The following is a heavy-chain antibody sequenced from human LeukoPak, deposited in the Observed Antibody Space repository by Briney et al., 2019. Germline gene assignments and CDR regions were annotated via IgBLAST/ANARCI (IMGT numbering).Heavy chain of an antibody. D-gene: IGHD3-10*01. V-gene: IGHV3-7*01. CDR2: IKQDGSEK. J-gene: IGHJ4*02. CDR3: ARQLGGSGSY. Sequence: GGSLRLSGAAFGFTFNSYWRHWVGQAPGKGLEWVANIKQDGSEKYYVDSVKGRFTISRDNAKNSVYLQMNSLRAEDTAVYYCARQLGGSGSYWGQGTLVTVSS. CDR1: GFTFNSYW.